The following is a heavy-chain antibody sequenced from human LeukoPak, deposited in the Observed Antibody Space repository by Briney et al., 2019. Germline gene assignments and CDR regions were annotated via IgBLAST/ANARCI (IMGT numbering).Heavy chain of an antibody. CDR3: ARVLVRGVITYFDY. V-gene: IGHV4-59*01. Sequence: SETLSLTCTVSGGSISSYYWSWIRQPPGKGLEWIGYIYYSGSTNYNPSLKSRVTISVDTSKNQFSLKLSSVTAADTAVYYCARVLVRGVITYFDYWGRKPWSPSPQ. CDR1: GGSISSYY. CDR2: IYYSGST. J-gene: IGHJ4*02. D-gene: IGHD3-10*01.